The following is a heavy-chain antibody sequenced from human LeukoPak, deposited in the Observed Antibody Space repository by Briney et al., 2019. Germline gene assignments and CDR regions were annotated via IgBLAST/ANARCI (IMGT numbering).Heavy chain of an antibody. D-gene: IGHD6-19*01. J-gene: IGHJ4*02. CDR1: GNTFTDLS. Sequence: ASVKVSCKVSGNTFTDLSMNWVRQAPGQGLEWMGWISASNGNANYAQRLQGRVTMTTDTSTSTAYMELRSLRSDDTAVYYCARVGGEQWLVIGGYWGQGTLVTVSS. V-gene: IGHV1-18*01. CDR3: ARVGGEQWLVIGGY. CDR2: ISASNGNA.